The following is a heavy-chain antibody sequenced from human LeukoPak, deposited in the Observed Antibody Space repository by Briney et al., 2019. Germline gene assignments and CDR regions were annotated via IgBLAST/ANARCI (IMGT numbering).Heavy chain of an antibody. CDR3: ARDYSG. V-gene: IGHV3-53*01. J-gene: IGHJ4*02. D-gene: IGHD1-26*01. Sequence: AGGSLRLSCAASGFTVSSNYMSWVRQAPGKGPEWVSVIYSGGSTYFADSVKGRFTISRDTSRNTLYLQMNSLRAEDTAVYYCARDYSGWGQGTLVTVSS. CDR2: IYSGGST. CDR1: GFTVSSNY.